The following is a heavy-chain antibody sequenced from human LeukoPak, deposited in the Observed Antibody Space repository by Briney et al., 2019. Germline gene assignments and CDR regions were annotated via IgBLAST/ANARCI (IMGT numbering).Heavy chain of an antibody. V-gene: IGHV3-7*01. J-gene: IGHJ3*01. Sequence: GGSLRLSCAASGFRFNTYWLSWVRQAPGRGLEWVADIKEDGSKTYYVDSLKGRFTISRDNAKNSLYLQMNSLRAEDTAVYYCARDSTLYCNDGSCHWGFDLWGQGTVVTVSS. CDR2: IKEDGSKT. D-gene: IGHD2-15*01. CDR1: GFRFNTYW. CDR3: ARDSTLYCNDGSCHWGFDL.